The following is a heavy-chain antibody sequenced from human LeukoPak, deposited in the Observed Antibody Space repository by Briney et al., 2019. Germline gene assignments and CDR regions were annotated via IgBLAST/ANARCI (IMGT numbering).Heavy chain of an antibody. CDR1: GYTFTSYG. D-gene: IGHD2-2*01. CDR2: ISAYNGNT. Sequence: ASVKVSCKASGYTFTSYGIIWVRQAPGQGLEWMGWISAYNGNTNYAQKLQGRVTMTTDTSTSTAYMELRSLRSDDTAVYYCARDNRRYCSSTSCYLYYWGQGTLVTVSS. J-gene: IGHJ4*02. CDR3: ARDNRRYCSSTSCYLYY. V-gene: IGHV1-18*01.